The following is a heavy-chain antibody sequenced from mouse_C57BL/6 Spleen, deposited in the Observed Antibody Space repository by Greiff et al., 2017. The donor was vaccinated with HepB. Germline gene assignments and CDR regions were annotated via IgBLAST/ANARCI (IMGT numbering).Heavy chain of an antibody. CDR1: GYTFTSYW. Sequence: QVQLQQPGTELVKPGASVKLSCKASGYTFTSYWMHWVKQRPGQGLEWIGNINPSNGGTNYNEKFKSKATLTVDKYSSTAYMQLSSLTSEDSAVYYCARNSFYYGSNCYFDVWGTGTTVTVSS. D-gene: IGHD1-1*01. CDR3: ARNSFYYGSNCYFDV. V-gene: IGHV1-53*01. CDR2: INPSNGGT. J-gene: IGHJ1*03.